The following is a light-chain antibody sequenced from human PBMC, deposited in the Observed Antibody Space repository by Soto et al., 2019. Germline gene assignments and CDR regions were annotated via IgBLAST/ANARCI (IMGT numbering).Light chain of an antibody. CDR1: QGISSF. J-gene: IGKJ2*01. V-gene: IGKV1-9*01. CDR3: QQLHSYPYT. Sequence: DIPLTQSPSFLSASVGDRITITCRASQGISSFLAWYQQNPGQAPKLLIFGASTLQSGVPSRFSGSGSGTEFTLTISSLQPEDFASYYCQQLHSYPYTFGQGTKLEIK. CDR2: GAS.